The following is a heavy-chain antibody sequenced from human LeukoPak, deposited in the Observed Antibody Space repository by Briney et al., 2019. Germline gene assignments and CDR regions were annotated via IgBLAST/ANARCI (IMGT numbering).Heavy chain of an antibody. Sequence: PSETLSLTCAVSGGSISSGGYSWSWIRQPPGKGLEWIGYIYHSGSTYYNPSLKSRVTISVDTSKNQFSLKLSSVTAADTAVYYCARGGYSYDTLWGVGPYYFDYWGQETLVTVSS. CDR3: ARGGYSYDTLWGVGPYYFDY. CDR1: GGSISSGGYS. V-gene: IGHV4-30-2*01. CDR2: IYHSGST. D-gene: IGHD5-18*01. J-gene: IGHJ4*02.